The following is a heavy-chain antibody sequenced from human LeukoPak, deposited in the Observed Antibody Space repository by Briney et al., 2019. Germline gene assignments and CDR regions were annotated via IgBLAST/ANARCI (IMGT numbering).Heavy chain of an antibody. J-gene: IGHJ5*02. CDR3: ARISYYGAGGVFDP. Sequence: PSETLSLTCAVSGNSISSSNWWGWIRQPPGKGLEWIGYIYYSGSIYYNPSLKSRVTMSVDTSKNQFSLKLSSVTAVDTAVYYCARISYYGAGGVFDPWGQGTLVTVSS. V-gene: IGHV4-28*05. CDR1: GNSISSSNW. D-gene: IGHD3-16*01. CDR2: IYYSGSI.